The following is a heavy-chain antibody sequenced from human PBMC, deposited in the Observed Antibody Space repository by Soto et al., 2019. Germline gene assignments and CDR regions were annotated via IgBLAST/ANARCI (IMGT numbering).Heavy chain of an antibody. V-gene: IGHV4-30-2*01. CDR2: IYHSGST. CDR1: GGSISSGGYS. D-gene: IGHD3-3*01. CDR3: ARDFWSGSPEYYFDY. Sequence: SETLSLTCAVSGGSISSGGYSWSWIRQPPGKGLEWIGYIYHSGSTYYNPSLKSRVTISVDRSKNQFSLKLSSVTAADTAVYYCARDFWSGSPEYYFDYWGQGTLVTVSS. J-gene: IGHJ4*02.